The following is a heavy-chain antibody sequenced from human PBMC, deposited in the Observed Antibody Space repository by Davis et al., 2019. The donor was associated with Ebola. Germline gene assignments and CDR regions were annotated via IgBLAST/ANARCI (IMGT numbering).Heavy chain of an antibody. Sequence: GESLKISCKGSGYSFTSYWIGWVRQMPGKGLEWMGIIYPGDSDTRYSPSFQGQITISVDKSISTAYLQWSSLKASDTATYYCARRGYCSGNRCPWGWFDPWGQGTLVTVSS. CDR3: ARRGYCSGNRCPWGWFDP. CDR2: IYPGDSDT. V-gene: IGHV5-51*01. CDR1: GYSFTSYW. D-gene: IGHD2-15*01. J-gene: IGHJ5*02.